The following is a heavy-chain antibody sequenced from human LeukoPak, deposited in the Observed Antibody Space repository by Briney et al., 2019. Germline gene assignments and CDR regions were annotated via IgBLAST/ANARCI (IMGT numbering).Heavy chain of an antibody. V-gene: IGHV4-39*07. J-gene: IGHJ4*02. CDR3: ARAYYYGSGSYYPDY. CDR1: GGSIGGSVSSSNYY. Sequence: SETLSLTCSVSGGSIGGSVSSSNYYWDWIRQPPGKGLEWIGSIYYSGNIYYNPSLKSRVTISVDTSKNQFSLKLSSVTAADTAVYYCARAYYYGSGSYYPDYWGQGTLVTVSS. D-gene: IGHD3-10*01. CDR2: IYYSGNI.